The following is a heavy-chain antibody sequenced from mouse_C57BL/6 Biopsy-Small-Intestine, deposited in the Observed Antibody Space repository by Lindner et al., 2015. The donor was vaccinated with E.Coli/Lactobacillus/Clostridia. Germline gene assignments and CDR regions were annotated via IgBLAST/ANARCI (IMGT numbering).Heavy chain of an antibody. J-gene: IGHJ4*01. CDR1: GYIFTDYY. D-gene: IGHD1-1*02. V-gene: IGHV1-34*02. Sequence: VQLQESGPELVKPGDSVKMSCKASGYIFTDYYMEWVKQSHGKSLEWIGHIFLNSGDTSYNQKFKGKATLTVDKSSTTTYMELHSLTSEDSAVYYCARRVDGRSSFAMDYWGQGTSVTVSS. CDR2: IFLNSGDT. CDR3: ARRVDGRSSFAMDY.